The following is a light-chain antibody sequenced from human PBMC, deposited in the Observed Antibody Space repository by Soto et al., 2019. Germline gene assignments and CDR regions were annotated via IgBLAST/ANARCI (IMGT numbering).Light chain of an antibody. CDR3: QQYGSSPIT. CDR2: TAS. CDR1: QSVSSSY. Sequence: VLTQSPVTLSLSPGEGATHSCRASQSVSSSYLAWYQQRPGQAHRLLIYTASSRATGIPARFSGSGSGTDFTLTISSLEPEDFAVYYCQQYGSSPITVGQGKRLEIK. J-gene: IGKJ5*01. V-gene: IGKV3-20*01.